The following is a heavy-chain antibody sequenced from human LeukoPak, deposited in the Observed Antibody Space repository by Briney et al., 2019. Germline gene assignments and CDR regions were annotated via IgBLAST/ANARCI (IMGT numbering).Heavy chain of an antibody. D-gene: IGHD3-22*01. J-gene: IGHJ6*02. CDR3: ARDKGHYYDSSGWDV. Sequence: SETLSLTCTVSGGSISSYYWSWIRQPPGKGLEWIGYIYYSGSTNYNPSLKCRVTISVDTSKNQFSLKLSSVTAADTAVYYCARDKGHYYDSSGWDVWGQGTTVTVSS. CDR1: GGSISSYY. CDR2: IYYSGST. V-gene: IGHV4-59*01.